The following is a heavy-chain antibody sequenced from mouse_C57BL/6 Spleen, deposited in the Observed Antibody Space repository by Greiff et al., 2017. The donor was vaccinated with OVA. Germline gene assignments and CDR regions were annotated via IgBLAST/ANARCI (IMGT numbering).Heavy chain of an antibody. D-gene: IGHD2-10*01. J-gene: IGHJ3*01. CDR1: GFTFSNYW. Sequence: EVMLVESGGGLVQPGGSMKLSCVASGFTFSNYWMNWVRQSPEKGLEWVAQIRLKSDNYATHYAESVKGRFTISRDDSKSSVYLQMNNLRAEDTGIYYCTGIPPMIAYWGQGTLVTVSA. CDR2: IRLKSDNYAT. V-gene: IGHV6-3*01. CDR3: TGIPPMIAY.